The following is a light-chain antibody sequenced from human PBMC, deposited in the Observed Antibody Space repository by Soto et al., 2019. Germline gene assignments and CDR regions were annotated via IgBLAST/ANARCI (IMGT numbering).Light chain of an antibody. J-gene: IGKJ1*01. CDR2: KAS. CDR3: QHYNSHSEA. CDR1: QTISSW. Sequence: DIQMTQSPSTLSGSVGDRVTITCRAIQTISSWLAWYQQKPGKSPKLLIYKASTLTSRVPSRFSGSGSGTESILTISSLQYDDFATYYCQHYNSHSEAFGLGTKVDSK. V-gene: IGKV1-5*03.